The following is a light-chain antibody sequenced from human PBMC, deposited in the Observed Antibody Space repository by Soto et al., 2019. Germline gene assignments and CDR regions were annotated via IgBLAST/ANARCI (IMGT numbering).Light chain of an antibody. CDR3: QQYNNYPPLT. Sequence: EIVMTQSPATLSVSPGERATLSCRASQSVSSHLAWYQQKPGQAPRLLIYDASTRATDIPASFSGSGSGTEFAPTISSLRSQAFAVYYCQQYNNYPPLTFGGGTKVEIK. V-gene: IGKV3-15*01. CDR1: QSVSSH. J-gene: IGKJ4*01. CDR2: DAS.